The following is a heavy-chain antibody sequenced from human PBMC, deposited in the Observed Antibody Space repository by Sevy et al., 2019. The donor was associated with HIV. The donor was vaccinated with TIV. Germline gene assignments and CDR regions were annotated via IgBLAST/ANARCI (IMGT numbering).Heavy chain of an antibody. Sequence: ASVKVSCKASGGTFSSYAISWVRQAPGQGLEWMGGIIPIFGTANYAQKFQGRVMITADESTSTAYMELSSLRSEDTAVYYCARVRYYDSSGYYYLWGQGTLVTVSS. J-gene: IGHJ4*02. D-gene: IGHD3-22*01. CDR1: GGTFSSYA. CDR2: IIPIFGTA. CDR3: ARVRYYDSSGYYYL. V-gene: IGHV1-69*13.